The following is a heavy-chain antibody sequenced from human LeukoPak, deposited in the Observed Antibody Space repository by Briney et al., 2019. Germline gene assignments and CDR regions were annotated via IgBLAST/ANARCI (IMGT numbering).Heavy chain of an antibody. CDR3: ARGLEWLAIYFDS. CDR1: GGSISSSSYY. Sequence: SETLSLTCTVSGGSISSSSYYWGWIRQPPGKGLEWIGYIYYIGGTNYNPSLKSRLTISVDTSKNLFSLKLNSVTTADTAVYYCARGLEWLAIYFDSWGQGTLVTVSS. J-gene: IGHJ4*02. D-gene: IGHD3-3*01. V-gene: IGHV4-61*03. CDR2: IYYIGGT.